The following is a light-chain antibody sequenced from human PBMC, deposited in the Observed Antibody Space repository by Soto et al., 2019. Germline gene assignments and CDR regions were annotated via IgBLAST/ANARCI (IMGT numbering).Light chain of an antibody. CDR2: DAS. J-gene: IGKJ5*01. Sequence: LSVSPGGRATLSCRASQSVGSNLAWYQQKPGQAPRLLIYDASSRATGIPDRFSGGGSGTDFTLTISRLEPEDFAVYYCQQYGSFSITFGQGTRLEIK. V-gene: IGKV3-20*01. CDR1: QSVGSN. CDR3: QQYGSFSIT.